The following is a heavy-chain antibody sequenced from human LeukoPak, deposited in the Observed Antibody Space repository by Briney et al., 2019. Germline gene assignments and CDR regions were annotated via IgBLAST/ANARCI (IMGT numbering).Heavy chain of an antibody. D-gene: IGHD3-22*01. V-gene: IGHV3-23*01. CDR3: AEDQYYFDSSGYYVFDY. CDR1: GFTFSSYA. J-gene: IGHJ4*02. Sequence: GGSLRLSCAASGFTFSSYAMSWVRQAPGKGLEWVSAISGSGGSTYYADSVKGRFTISRDNSKNTLYLQMDSLRAEDTAVYYCAEDQYYFDSSGYYVFDYWGQGTLVTVSS. CDR2: ISGSGGST.